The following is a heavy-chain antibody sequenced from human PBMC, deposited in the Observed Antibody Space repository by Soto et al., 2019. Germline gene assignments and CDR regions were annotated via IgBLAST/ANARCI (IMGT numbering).Heavy chain of an antibody. V-gene: IGHV3-74*01. CDR1: GSTFSNDW. CDR3: ARERSYSVDV. CDR2: INSDGSST. J-gene: IGHJ6*02. Sequence: EVQLVESGGGLLQPGGSLRLSCAVSGSTFSNDWMHWVRQAPGKGLVWVSHINSDGSSTNYPDFVKGRFTIARDNAKNTVDLQMNSLRAEDTAVYYCARERSYSVDVWGQGTTVTVSS.